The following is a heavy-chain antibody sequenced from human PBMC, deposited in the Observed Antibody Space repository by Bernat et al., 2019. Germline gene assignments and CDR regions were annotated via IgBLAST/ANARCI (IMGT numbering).Heavy chain of an antibody. CDR3: ARLGPASAYDFWSGYPFDY. Sequence: QVQLVESGGGVVQPGRSLRLSCAASGFTFSSYAMHWVRQAPGKGLEWVAVISYDGSNKYYADSVKGRFTISRDNSKNTLYLQMNSLRAEDTAVYYCARLGPASAYDFWSGYPFDYWGQGTLVTVSS. J-gene: IGHJ4*02. D-gene: IGHD3-3*01. V-gene: IGHV3-30-3*01. CDR1: GFTFSSYA. CDR2: ISYDGSNK.